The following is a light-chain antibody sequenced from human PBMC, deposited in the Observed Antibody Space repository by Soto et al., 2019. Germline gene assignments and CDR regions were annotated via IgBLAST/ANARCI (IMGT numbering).Light chain of an antibody. J-gene: IGKJ4*01. V-gene: IGKV1-33*01. CDR3: QQYDNLPPLT. CDR2: DAS. Sequence: DRQMTHSPSSLSASVGDRVTITCQASQDISNYLNWYQQKPGKAPKLLIYDASNLETGVPSRFSGSGSGTDFTFTISSLQPEDIATYYCQQYDNLPPLTLGGGTKVEIK. CDR1: QDISNY.